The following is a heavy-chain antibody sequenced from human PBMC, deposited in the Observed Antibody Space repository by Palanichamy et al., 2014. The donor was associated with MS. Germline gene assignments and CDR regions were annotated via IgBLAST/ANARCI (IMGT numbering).Heavy chain of an antibody. CDR1: GGSISSYY. Sequence: QVQLQESGPGLVKPSETLSLTCTVSGGSISSYYWSWIRQPPGKGLEWIGYIYYSGSTNYNPSLKSRVTISVDTSKNQFSLKLSSVTAADTAVYYCARGFGNHYSSSWYDHWYFDLWGRGTLVTVSS. CDR3: ARGFGNHYSSSWYDHWYFDL. CDR2: IYYSGST. D-gene: IGHD6-13*01. V-gene: IGHV4-59*01. J-gene: IGHJ2*01.